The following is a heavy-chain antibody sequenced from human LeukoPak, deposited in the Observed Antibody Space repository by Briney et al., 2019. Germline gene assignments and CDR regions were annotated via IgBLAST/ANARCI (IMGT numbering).Heavy chain of an antibody. CDR1: SGSISIYY. CDR3: VRDRELHY. CDR2: IYNSGSS. J-gene: IGHJ4*02. Sequence: SETLSLTCTVSSGSISIYYWSWVRQSPGKGLEWIGYIYNSGSSTYNPSLKSRATISVDTSKNQFSLKLTSMTAADTAFYYCVRDRELHYWGQGILVTVSS. D-gene: IGHD1-7*01. V-gene: IGHV4-59*01.